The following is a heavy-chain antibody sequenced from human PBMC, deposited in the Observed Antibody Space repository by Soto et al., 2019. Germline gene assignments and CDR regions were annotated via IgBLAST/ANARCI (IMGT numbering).Heavy chain of an antibody. Sequence: GASVKVSCKASGYTFTSYDINWVRQATGQGPEWMGWMNADSGNTGYAQKFQGRVTMTTDTSTSTAYMELRSLRSDDTAVYYCARGRGWYCGGDCYPDDYWGQGTLVTVSS. CDR2: MNADSGNT. CDR3: ARGRGWYCGGDCYPDDY. CDR1: GYTFTSYD. J-gene: IGHJ4*02. V-gene: IGHV1-8*01. D-gene: IGHD2-21*02.